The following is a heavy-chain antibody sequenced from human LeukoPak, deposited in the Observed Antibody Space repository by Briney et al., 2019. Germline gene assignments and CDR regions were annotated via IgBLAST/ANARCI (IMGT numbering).Heavy chain of an antibody. CDR1: GFTFDDYA. J-gene: IGHJ6*03. Sequence: PGGSLRLSCAASGFTFDDYAMHWVRQAQGKGLEWVSLISGDGGSTYYADSVKGRFTISRDNSKNSLYLQMNSLRTEDTAVYYCARGSSPRAMIVVSRTPRYYMDVWGKGTTVTVSS. CDR3: ARGSSPRAMIVVSRTPRYYMDV. V-gene: IGHV3-43*02. CDR2: ISGDGGST. D-gene: IGHD3-22*01.